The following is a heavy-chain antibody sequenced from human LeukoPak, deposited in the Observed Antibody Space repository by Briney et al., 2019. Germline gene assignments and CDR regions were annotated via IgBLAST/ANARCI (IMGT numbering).Heavy chain of an antibody. V-gene: IGHV3-49*04. CDR2: IRSKAYGGTT. CDR3: TRSLLNTEQCYYYGMDV. Sequence: GGSLRLSCTASGFTFGDYAMSWVRQAPGKGLEWVGFIRSKAYGGTTEYAASVKGRFTISRDDSKSIAYLQMNSLKTEDTAVYYCTRSLLNTEQCYYYGMDVWGKGTTVTVSS. CDR1: GFTFGDYA. J-gene: IGHJ6*04. D-gene: IGHD5-18*01.